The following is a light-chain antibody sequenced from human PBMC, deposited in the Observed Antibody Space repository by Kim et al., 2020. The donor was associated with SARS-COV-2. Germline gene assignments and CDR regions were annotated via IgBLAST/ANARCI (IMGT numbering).Light chain of an antibody. V-gene: IGLV2-14*03. J-gene: IGLJ1*01. CDR2: DVT. CDR3: SSYPSTGTEV. Sequence: QSITISCRGITPDLICHNYVSWYQPHPGKAPKLMIYDVTYRPSGVSSRFSGSKSGNTASLTISGLQAEDEADYYCSSYPSTGTEVFGTGTKVTVL. CDR1: TPDLICHNY.